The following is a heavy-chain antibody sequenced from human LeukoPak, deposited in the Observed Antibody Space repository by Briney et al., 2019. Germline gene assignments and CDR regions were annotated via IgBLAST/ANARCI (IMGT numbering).Heavy chain of an antibody. CDR1: GGTFSSYA. CDR3: TRAYYDSSGYYPWILDY. D-gene: IGHD3-22*01. Sequence: ASVKVSCKASGGTFSSYAISWVRQAPGQGLEWMGWISAYNGNTNYAQKLQGRVTMTTDTSTSTAYMELRSLRSDDTAVYYCTRAYYDSSGYYPWILDYWGQGTLVTVSS. CDR2: ISAYNGNT. J-gene: IGHJ4*02. V-gene: IGHV1-18*01.